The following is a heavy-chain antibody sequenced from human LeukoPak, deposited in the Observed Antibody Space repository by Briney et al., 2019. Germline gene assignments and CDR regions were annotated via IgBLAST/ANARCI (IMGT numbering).Heavy chain of an antibody. CDR1: GGTFSSYA. J-gene: IGHJ6*03. Sequence: ASVKVSCKASGGTFSSYAISWVRQATGQGLEWMGGIIPIFGTANYAQKFQGRVTITADESTSTAYMELSSLRSEDTAVYYCARRLTGEGYYYYYMDVWGKGTTVTVSS. D-gene: IGHD3-10*01. CDR3: ARRLTGEGYYYYYMDV. CDR2: IIPIFGTA. V-gene: IGHV1-69*13.